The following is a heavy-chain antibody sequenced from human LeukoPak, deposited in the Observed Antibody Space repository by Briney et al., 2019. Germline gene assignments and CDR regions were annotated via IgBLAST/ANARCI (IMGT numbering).Heavy chain of an antibody. CDR2: IIPIFGTA. CDR3: ARDHGDGSMGY. D-gene: IGHD5-24*01. CDR1: GDTFSSYG. J-gene: IGHJ4*02. Sequence: ASVKVCCKASGDTFSSYGISWVRQAPGQGLEWMGGIIPIFGTANYAQKFQGRVTMTADESTSTAYMELSSLRSEDTAVYYCARDHGDGSMGYWGQGTLVTVSS. V-gene: IGHV1-69*13.